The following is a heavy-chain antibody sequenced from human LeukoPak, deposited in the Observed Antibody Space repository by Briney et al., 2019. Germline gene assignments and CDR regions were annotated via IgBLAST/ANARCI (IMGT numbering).Heavy chain of an antibody. J-gene: IGHJ4*02. Sequence: SVTVSFKASGGTFSIYAISWVRQAPGQGLEWMGRIIPILGIANYAQKFQGRVTITADESTSTAYMELSSLRSEDTAVYYCARDEPHYYDSSGYYGFGDYWGQGTLVTVSS. CDR1: GGTFSIYA. CDR2: IIPILGIA. V-gene: IGHV1-69*04. CDR3: ARDEPHYYDSSGYYGFGDY. D-gene: IGHD3-22*01.